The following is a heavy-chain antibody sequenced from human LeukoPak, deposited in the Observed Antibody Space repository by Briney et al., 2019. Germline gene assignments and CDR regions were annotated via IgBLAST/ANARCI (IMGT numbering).Heavy chain of an antibody. CDR1: GFTFSSYA. CDR3: ARRSIAARPEVWFDP. CDR2: ISGSGGST. J-gene: IGHJ5*02. V-gene: IGHV3-23*01. D-gene: IGHD6-6*01. Sequence: PGGSLRLSCAASGFTFSSYAMSWVRQAPGKGLESVSAISGSGGSTYYADSVKGRFTISRDNSKNTLYLQMNSLRAEDTAVYYCARRSIAARPEVWFDPWGQGTLVTVSS.